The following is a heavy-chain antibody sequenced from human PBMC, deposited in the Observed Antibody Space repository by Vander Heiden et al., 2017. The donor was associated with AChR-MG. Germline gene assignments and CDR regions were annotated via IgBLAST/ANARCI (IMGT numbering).Heavy chain of an antibody. V-gene: IGHV1-69*01. CDR1: GGTFSSYA. Sequence: QVQLVQSGAEVKKPGCSAKVPCKASGGTFSSYAINWVRQAPGQGLEWIEGIIPIVGTANYAQKFQGRVTITADESTSTAYMELSSLRSEDTAVYYCAREGSTKACDIWGQGTMVTVSS. CDR2: IIPIVGTA. CDR3: AREGSTKACDI. J-gene: IGHJ3*02. D-gene: IGHD2-2*01.